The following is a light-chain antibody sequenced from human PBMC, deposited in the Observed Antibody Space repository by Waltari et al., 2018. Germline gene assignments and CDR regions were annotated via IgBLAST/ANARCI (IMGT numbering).Light chain of an antibody. CDR3: QAWDSNTAV. V-gene: IGLV3-1*01. CDR2: QDD. J-gene: IGLJ1*01. Sequence: SYELTQPPSVSVSPGQTANIACSGDKLRDKYASWYQQQPGHSPVLVIYQDDKRPSGIPERFSGSNSGSTATLIISGTQAVDEADYYCQAWDSNTAVFGTGTKVTVL. CDR1: KLRDKY.